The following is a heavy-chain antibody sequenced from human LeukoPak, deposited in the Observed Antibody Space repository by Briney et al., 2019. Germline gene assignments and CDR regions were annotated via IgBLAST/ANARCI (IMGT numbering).Heavy chain of an antibody. CDR1: GGSVSSSLYY. V-gene: IGHV4-39*07. J-gene: IGHJ4*02. CDR3: ARLRTSSGWYRFVDY. Sequence: PSETLSLTCSVSGGSVSSSLYYWGWIRQPPGKGLEWIASIYYSGISYYNPSLRSRVTISVDTSKNQFSLKLNSVTAADTAVYYCARLRTSSGWYRFVDYWGQGTLVTVSS. D-gene: IGHD6-19*01. CDR2: IYYSGIS.